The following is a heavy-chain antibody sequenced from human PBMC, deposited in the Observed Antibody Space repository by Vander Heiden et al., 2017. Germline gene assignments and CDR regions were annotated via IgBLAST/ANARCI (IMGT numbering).Heavy chain of an antibody. V-gene: IGHV1-2*02. J-gene: IGHJ6*02. CDR2: INPNSGGT. CDR3: ARVGTGENYGMDV. Sequence: QVQLVQSGAEVKKPGASVKGSCKAAGYTFTGYNMHWVRQAPEQGLEWMGWINPNSGGTNYAQKFQGRVTMTRDTSISTAYMELSRLRSDDTAVYYCARVGTGENYGMDVWGQGTTVTVSS. D-gene: IGHD7-27*01. CDR1: GYTFTGYN.